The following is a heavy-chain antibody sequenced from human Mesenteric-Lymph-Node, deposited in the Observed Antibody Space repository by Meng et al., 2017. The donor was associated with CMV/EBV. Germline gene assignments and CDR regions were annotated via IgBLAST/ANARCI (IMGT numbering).Heavy chain of an antibody. D-gene: IGHD4-17*01. V-gene: IGHV3-7*01. J-gene: IGHJ4*02. CDR3: ARARRGTVTTGSPYYFDY. CDR1: GFTFSSYW. CDR2: IKQDGSEK. Sequence: GESLKISCAASGFTFSSYWMTWVRQAPGKGLEWVANIKQDGSEKYYVDSVRGRFTISRDNAKNSLYLQLNSLRAEDTAVYYCARARRGTVTTGSPYYFDYWGQGTLVTVSS.